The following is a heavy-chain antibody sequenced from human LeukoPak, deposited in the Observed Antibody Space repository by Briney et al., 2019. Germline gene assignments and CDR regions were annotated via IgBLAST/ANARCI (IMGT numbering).Heavy chain of an antibody. Sequence: VASVKVSCKVSGYTLTELSMHWVRQAPGKGLEWMGGFDPEDGETIYAQKFQGRVTMTEDTSTDTAYMELSSLRSEDTAVYYCATGNWNDVLPGYWGQGTLGTVSS. V-gene: IGHV1-24*01. CDR3: ATGNWNDVLPGY. CDR1: GYTLTELS. CDR2: FDPEDGET. D-gene: IGHD1-1*01. J-gene: IGHJ4*02.